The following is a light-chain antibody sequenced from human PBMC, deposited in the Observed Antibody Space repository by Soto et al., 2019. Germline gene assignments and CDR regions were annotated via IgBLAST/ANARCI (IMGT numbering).Light chain of an antibody. CDR2: GAS. CDR1: QSVSSTY. CDR3: QQYGTSVWT. V-gene: IGKV3-20*01. Sequence: EIMFTQSPGTLSLSPGERATLSCRVSQSVSSTYLTWYQQKPGQAPRLLIYGASIRATGIPDRFSGSGSGTDFTLTISRLEPEDFAVYYCQQYGTSVWTFGQGTKVDIK. J-gene: IGKJ1*01.